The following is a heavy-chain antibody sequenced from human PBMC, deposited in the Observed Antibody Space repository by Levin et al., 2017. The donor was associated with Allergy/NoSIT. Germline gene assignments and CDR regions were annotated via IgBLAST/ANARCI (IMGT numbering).Heavy chain of an antibody. V-gene: IGHV3-23*01. CDR1: GFTFSSYA. Sequence: GESLKISCAASGFTFSSYALSWVRQAPGKGLEWVSTISGSGGSTYYADSVKGRFTISRDNSKNTLYLQMNSLRAEDTALYYCAKPDDSSGYYYADWGQGTLVTVSS. CDR3: AKPDDSSGYYYAD. CDR2: ISGSGGST. J-gene: IGHJ4*02. D-gene: IGHD3-22*01.